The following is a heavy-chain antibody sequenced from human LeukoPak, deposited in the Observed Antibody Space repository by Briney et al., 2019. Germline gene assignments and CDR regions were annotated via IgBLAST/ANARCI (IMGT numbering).Heavy chain of an antibody. CDR1: GGSISSYY. CDR2: IYTSGST. V-gene: IGHV4-4*07. D-gene: IGHD2-2*02. CDR3: ARDPRGRCSSTSCYTGYWFDP. J-gene: IGHJ5*02. Sequence: SETLSLTCTVSGGSISSYYWSWIRQPAGKGLEWIGRIYTSGSTNYNPPLKSRVTMSVDTSKNQFSLKLSSVTAADTAVYYCARDPRGRCSSTSCYTGYWFDPWGQGTLVTVSS.